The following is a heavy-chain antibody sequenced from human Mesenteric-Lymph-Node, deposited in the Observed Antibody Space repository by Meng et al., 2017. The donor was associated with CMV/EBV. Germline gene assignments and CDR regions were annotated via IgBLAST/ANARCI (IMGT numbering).Heavy chain of an antibody. CDR3: AVLYYYDSSGPYYYYGMDV. D-gene: IGHD3-22*01. V-gene: IGHV3-64*02. Sequence: GGSLRLSCAASGFTFSSYAMHWVRQAPGKGLEYVSAISSNGGSTYYADSVKGRFTISRDNSKNTLYLQMGSLRAEDMAVYYCAVLYYYDSSGPYYYYGMDVWGQGTTVTVSS. CDR1: GFTFSSYA. J-gene: IGHJ6*02. CDR2: ISSNGGST.